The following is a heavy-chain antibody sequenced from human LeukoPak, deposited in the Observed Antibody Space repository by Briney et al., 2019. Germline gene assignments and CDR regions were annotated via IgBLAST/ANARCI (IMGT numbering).Heavy chain of an antibody. Sequence: GGSLRLSCAASGFTVSSNYMSWVRQAPGEGLEWVSVIYSGGSTYYADSVKGRFTISRDNSKNTPYLQMNSLRAEDTAVYYCARDPPGYYDSSVYPLGQGTLVTVSS. CDR1: GFTVSSNY. J-gene: IGHJ5*02. V-gene: IGHV3-53*01. D-gene: IGHD3-22*01. CDR2: IYSGGST. CDR3: ARDPPGYYDSSVYP.